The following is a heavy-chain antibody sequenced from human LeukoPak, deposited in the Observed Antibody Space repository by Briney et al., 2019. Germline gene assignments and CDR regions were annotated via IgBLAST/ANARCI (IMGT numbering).Heavy chain of an antibody. CDR1: GGSISSGGYY. CDR2: IYYSGST. Sequence: SETLSLTCTVSGGSISSGGYYWSWIRQHPGKGLEWIGYIYYSGSTYYNPSLKSRVTISVDTSKNQLSLKLSSVTAADTAVYYCARHYYDSSGYPWGQGTLVTVSS. D-gene: IGHD3-22*01. V-gene: IGHV4-31*03. J-gene: IGHJ5*02. CDR3: ARHYYDSSGYP.